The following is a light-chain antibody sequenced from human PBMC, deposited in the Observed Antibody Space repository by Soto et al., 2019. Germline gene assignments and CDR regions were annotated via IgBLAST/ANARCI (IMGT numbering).Light chain of an antibody. Sequence: DIQMTQSPSSLSASVGDRGTITCQASQDISNYLNWYQQKPGKAPKLLIYDASNLETVVPSRFSGSGSGTDFTFTIISLQPEDIAKYYCQQYYNLLLTVGGGTKVEIK. J-gene: IGKJ4*01. CDR3: QQYYNLLLT. V-gene: IGKV1-33*01. CDR2: DAS. CDR1: QDISNY.